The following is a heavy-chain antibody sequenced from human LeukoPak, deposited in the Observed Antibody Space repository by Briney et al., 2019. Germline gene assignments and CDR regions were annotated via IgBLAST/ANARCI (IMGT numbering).Heavy chain of an antibody. D-gene: IGHD4-17*01. J-gene: IGHJ4*02. CDR3: AKNEGDYVGYFDY. CDR1: GFTFSSYA. V-gene: IGHV3-30-3*02. CDR2: ISYDGSNK. Sequence: GGSLRLSCAASGFTFSSYAMHWVRQAPGKGLEWVAVISYDGSNKYYADSVKGRFTISRDNSKNTLYLQMNSLRAEDTAVYYCAKNEGDYVGYFDYWGQGTLVTVSS.